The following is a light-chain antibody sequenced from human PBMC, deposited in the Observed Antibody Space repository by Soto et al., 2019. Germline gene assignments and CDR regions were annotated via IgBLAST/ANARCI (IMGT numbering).Light chain of an antibody. V-gene: IGKV1-39*01. CDR3: PQRFSPLWT. Sequence: DIQMTQSPSSLSASVGDRVTITCRASQSISNYLNWYQQKPGKAPKLQIYSASSMQSGVPSRFSGSGSETDITLPISSLQPDDSATYYCPQRFSPLWTVGQGPNVEV. CDR1: QSISNY. CDR2: SAS. J-gene: IGKJ1*01.